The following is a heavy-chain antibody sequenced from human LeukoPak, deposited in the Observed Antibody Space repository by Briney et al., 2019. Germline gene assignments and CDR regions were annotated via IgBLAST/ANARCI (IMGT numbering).Heavy chain of an antibody. CDR3: ARVNSGSYYGDI. D-gene: IGHD1-26*01. V-gene: IGHV1-69*13. Sequence: SVTVSCTASGYTFTSYGISWVQQAPGQGLEWMGGIIPIFGTANYAQKFQGRVTITADESTSTAYMELSSLRSEDTAVYYCARVNSGSYYGDIWGQGTMVTVSS. CDR1: GYTFTSYG. J-gene: IGHJ3*02. CDR2: IIPIFGTA.